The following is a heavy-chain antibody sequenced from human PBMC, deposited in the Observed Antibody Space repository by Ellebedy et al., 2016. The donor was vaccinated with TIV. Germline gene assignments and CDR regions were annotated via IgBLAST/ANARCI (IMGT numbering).Heavy chain of an antibody. Sequence: SETLSLTCTVSGGSVNSNNYFWAWIRQPPGKGLEWIGYISYSGSTNYNPSLKSRVTISVDTSKNQFSLKLSSVTAADTAVYYCARGSRGYGSQGDYWGQGTLVTVPS. J-gene: IGHJ4*02. V-gene: IGHV4-61*01. CDR2: ISYSGST. CDR3: ARGSRGYGSQGDY. CDR1: GGSVNSNNYF. D-gene: IGHD3-10*01.